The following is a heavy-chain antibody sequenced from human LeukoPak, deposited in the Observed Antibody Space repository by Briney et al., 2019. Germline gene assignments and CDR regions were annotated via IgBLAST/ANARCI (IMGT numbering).Heavy chain of an antibody. D-gene: IGHD5-12*01. CDR2: IYYSGST. Sequence: SETLSLTCTVSGGSISSYYWSWIRQPPGKGLEWIGYIYYSGSTYYNPSLKSRVTISVDTSKNQFSLKLSSVIAADTAVYYCARVSGYDWESFFDYWGQGTLVTVSS. J-gene: IGHJ4*02. V-gene: IGHV4-59*01. CDR3: ARVSGYDWESFFDY. CDR1: GGSISSYY.